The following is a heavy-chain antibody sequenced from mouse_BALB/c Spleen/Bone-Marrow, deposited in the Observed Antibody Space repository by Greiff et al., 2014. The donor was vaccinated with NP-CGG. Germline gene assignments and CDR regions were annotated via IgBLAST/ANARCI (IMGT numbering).Heavy chain of an antibody. D-gene: IGHD2-2*01. CDR3: AGGYPIAY. CDR2: INPSNGRT. CDR1: GYTFTSSW. J-gene: IGHJ3*01. Sequence: QVQLKQSGAELVKPGASVKLSCKASGYTFTSSWMHWLKQRPGQGLEWIGEINPSNGRTNYNEKFKNKATLTVDKSSSTAYMQLSSLASEDSAVYFCAGGYPIAYWGQGTLVTVSA. V-gene: IGHV1S81*02.